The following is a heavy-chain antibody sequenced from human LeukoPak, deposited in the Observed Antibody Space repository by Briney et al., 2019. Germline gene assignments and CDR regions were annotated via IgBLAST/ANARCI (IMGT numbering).Heavy chain of an antibody. CDR1: GFTFSTYA. V-gene: IGHV3-23*01. Sequence: PGGSLSLSCAPSGFTFSTYAMSWVRHAPGKGLEWVSAISGSGGGTYHADSVKGRFTSSRDNSKTTVYLQMNSLRAEGTAVYFCAKSRATREGSTGSIDYWGQGTLVTVSS. D-gene: IGHD3-22*01. CDR3: AKSRATREGSTGSIDY. CDR2: ISGSGGGT. J-gene: IGHJ4*02.